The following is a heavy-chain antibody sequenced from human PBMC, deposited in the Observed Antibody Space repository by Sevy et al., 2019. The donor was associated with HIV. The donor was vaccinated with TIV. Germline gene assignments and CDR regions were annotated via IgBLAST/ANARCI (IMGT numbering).Heavy chain of an antibody. D-gene: IGHD4-17*01. J-gene: IGHJ4*02. CDR2: ISAYNGNT. CDR1: GYTFTSHG. CDR3: AGGEMTTGERRGPEI. V-gene: IGHV1-18*01. Sequence: ASVKVSCKASGYTFTSHGISWVRQAPGQGLEWMGWISAYNGNTNYAQKLQGRVTMTTDTSTSTAYMELRSLRSDDTAVYYCAGGEMTTGERRGPEIWGQGTLVTVSS.